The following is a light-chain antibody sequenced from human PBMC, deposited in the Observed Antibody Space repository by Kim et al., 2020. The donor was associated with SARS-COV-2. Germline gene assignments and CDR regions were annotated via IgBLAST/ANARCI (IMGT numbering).Light chain of an antibody. CDR3: QKYDGAPWT. J-gene: IGKJ1*01. CDR2: DAS. V-gene: IGKV1-27*01. CDR1: QFISHY. Sequence: DIQMTQSPSSLSASVGDRVTITCRTSQFISHYLAWYQQKPGKVPQLLIYDASTLQPGVPSRFSGTASGTEFTLTINSLQPEDVATYYCQKYDGAPWTFGQGTKVDSK.